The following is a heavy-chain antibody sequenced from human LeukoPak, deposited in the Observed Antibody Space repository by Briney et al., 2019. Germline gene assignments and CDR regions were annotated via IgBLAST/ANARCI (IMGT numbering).Heavy chain of an antibody. CDR3: ARPGYCSGGSCYSYYYYYGMDV. V-gene: IGHV1-8*01. D-gene: IGHD2-15*01. Sequence: ASVKVSCKASGYTFTSYDINWARQATGQGLEWMGWMNPNSGNTGYAQKFQGRVTMTRNTSISTAYMELSSLRSEDTAVYYCARPGYCSGGSCYSYYYYYGMDVWGQGTTVTVSS. CDR1: GYTFTSYD. CDR2: MNPNSGNT. J-gene: IGHJ6*02.